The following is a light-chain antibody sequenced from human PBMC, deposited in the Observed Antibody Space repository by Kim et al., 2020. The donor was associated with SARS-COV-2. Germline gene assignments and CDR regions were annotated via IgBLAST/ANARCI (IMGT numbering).Light chain of an antibody. J-gene: IGKJ1*01. V-gene: IGKV1-5*01. CDR2: DAS. CDR1: QSISNW. CDR3: QQYNSFSVWT. Sequence: DIQMTQSPSTLSVSVGDRVTITCRASQSISNWLAWYQQKPGKAPKLLIYDASSLQSGVPSRFSGDRSGTEFTLTISSLQPDDFATYYCQQYNSFSVWTFGQGTKVDI.